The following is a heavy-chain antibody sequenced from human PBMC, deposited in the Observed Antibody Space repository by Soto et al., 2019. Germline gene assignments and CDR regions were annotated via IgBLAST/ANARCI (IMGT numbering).Heavy chain of an antibody. CDR2: ISYGGSNK. Sequence: GGSLRLSCAASGFTFSSYGMHWVRQAPGKGLEWVAVISYGGSNKYYADSVKGRFTISRDNSKNTLYLQWSSLKASDTAMYYCARVGDGYNSPEYYFDYWGQGTLVTVSS. CDR3: ARVGDGYNSPEYYFDY. CDR1: GFTFSSYG. V-gene: IGHV3-30*03. D-gene: IGHD5-12*01. J-gene: IGHJ4*02.